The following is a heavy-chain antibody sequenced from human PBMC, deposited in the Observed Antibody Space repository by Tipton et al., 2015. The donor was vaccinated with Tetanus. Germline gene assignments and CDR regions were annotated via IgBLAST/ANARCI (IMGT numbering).Heavy chain of an antibody. CDR2: VYYTGDT. D-gene: IGHD2-8*02. V-gene: IGHV4-61*01. CDR1: GGSVGSGSYY. CDR3: AGVTAQRTELYFEH. Sequence: TLSLTCTVSGGSVGSGSYYWSWIRQPPGKGLEWVGYVYYTGDTNYNPSLKSRVTISMDRSENQISLKMTSVTAADTAVYYCAGVTAQRTELYFEHWGQGTQVTVSS. J-gene: IGHJ1*01.